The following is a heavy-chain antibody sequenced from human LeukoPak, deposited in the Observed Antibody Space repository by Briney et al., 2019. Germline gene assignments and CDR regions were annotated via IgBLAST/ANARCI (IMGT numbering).Heavy chain of an antibody. J-gene: IGHJ6*02. D-gene: IGHD4-11*01. Sequence: ASVKVSCKASGYTFTSYYMHWVRQAPGQGLEWMGIINPSGGSTGYAQKFQGRVTMTRDTSTSTVYMELSSLRSEDTAVYYCARDRSNYYYYYYGMDVWGQGNTVTVSS. CDR2: INPSGGST. CDR1: GYTFTSYY. V-gene: IGHV1-46*01. CDR3: ARDRSNYYYYYYGMDV.